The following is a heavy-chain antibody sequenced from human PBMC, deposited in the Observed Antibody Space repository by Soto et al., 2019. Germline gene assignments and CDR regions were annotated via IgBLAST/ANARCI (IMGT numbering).Heavy chain of an antibody. D-gene: IGHD6-13*01. CDR2: ISYDGSNK. Sequence: QVQLVESGGGVVQPGRSLRLSCAASGFTFSSYAMHWVRQAPGKGLEWVAVISYDGSNKYYADSVKGRFTISRDNSKNTLYLQMNSLRAEDTAVYYCARAAQQLAPFDYWSQGTLVTVSS. V-gene: IGHV3-30-3*01. CDR3: ARAAQQLAPFDY. CDR1: GFTFSSYA. J-gene: IGHJ4*02.